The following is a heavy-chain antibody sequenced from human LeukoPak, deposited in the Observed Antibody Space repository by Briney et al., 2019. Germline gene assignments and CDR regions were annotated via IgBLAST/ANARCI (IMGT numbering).Heavy chain of an antibody. J-gene: IGHJ4*02. Sequence: PSETLSLTCTVSGGSISSYYWSWIRQPPGKGLEWIGYIYTSGSTNYNPSLKSRVTISVDTSKNQFSLKLSSVTAADTAVYYCARLTSTDCYGNFDYWGQGTLVTVSS. V-gene: IGHV4-4*09. D-gene: IGHD2-21*01. CDR3: ARLTSTDCYGNFDY. CDR2: IYTSGST. CDR1: GGSISSYY.